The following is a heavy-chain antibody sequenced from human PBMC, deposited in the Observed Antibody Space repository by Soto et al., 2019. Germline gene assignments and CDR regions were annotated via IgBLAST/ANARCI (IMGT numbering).Heavy chain of an antibody. Sequence: GASVKVSCKASGYTFTSYGISWVRQAPGQGLEWMGWISAYNGNTNYAQKLQGRVTMTTDTSTSTAYMELRSLRSDDTAVYYCASSPSQAWLIVLMVWGQGTLVTVSS. CDR1: GYTFTSYG. V-gene: IGHV1-18*04. J-gene: IGHJ4*02. D-gene: IGHD2-8*01. CDR2: ISAYNGNT. CDR3: ASSPSQAWLIVLMV.